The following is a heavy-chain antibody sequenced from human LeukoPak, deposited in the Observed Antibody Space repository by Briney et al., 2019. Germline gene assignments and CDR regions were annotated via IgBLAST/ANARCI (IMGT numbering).Heavy chain of an antibody. D-gene: IGHD2-2*01. CDR2: FDTEDGET. V-gene: IGHV1-24*01. CDR3: ATAKPGDIVVVPAAMPFDY. Sequence: ASVKVSCKVSGYTLTELSMRWVRQAPGEGLEWVGGFDTEDGETIYAQKFQGRVTMTEDTSTDTAYMELSSLRSEDTAVYYCATAKPGDIVVVPAAMPFDYWGQGTLVTVSS. CDR1: GYTLTELS. J-gene: IGHJ4*02.